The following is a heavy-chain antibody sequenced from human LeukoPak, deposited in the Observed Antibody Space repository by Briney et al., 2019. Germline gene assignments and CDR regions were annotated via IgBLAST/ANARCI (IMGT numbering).Heavy chain of an antibody. CDR1: AYTFTGYY. Sequence: ASVKVSCKASAYTFTGYYLHWVRQAPGQGLEWMGWINPNSGGTNYAQEFQGRVTMTRDTSISTAYMELSGLRSDDTAVYYCARDQDYYASGSPTHFDYWGQGTLVTVSS. CDR3: ARDQDYYASGSPTHFDY. CDR2: INPNSGGT. D-gene: IGHD3-10*01. V-gene: IGHV1-2*02. J-gene: IGHJ4*02.